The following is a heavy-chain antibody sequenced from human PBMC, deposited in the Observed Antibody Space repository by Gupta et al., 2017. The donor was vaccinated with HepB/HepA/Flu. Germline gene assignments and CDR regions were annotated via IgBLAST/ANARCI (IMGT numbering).Heavy chain of an antibody. CDR3: ARSRYSTSWLHFDY. V-gene: IGHV3-11*01. Sequence: QVQLVESGGGLVKPGGSLRPSCAASGFTFTDYYMIWIRQAPGKGLEWISYISSSSLSIYYADSVKGRFTISRDNAKNSLYLQMSSLTADDTAVYYCARSRYSTSWLHFDYWGQGTLVTVSS. J-gene: IGHJ4*02. CDR2: ISSSSLSI. D-gene: IGHD6-13*01. CDR1: GFTFTDYY.